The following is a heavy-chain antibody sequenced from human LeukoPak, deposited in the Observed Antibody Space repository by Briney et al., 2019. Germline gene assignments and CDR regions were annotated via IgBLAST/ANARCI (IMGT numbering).Heavy chain of an antibody. CDR3: ARDPVQDFDF. Sequence: PGGSLRLSCAASGFTFTNWMTWVRQAPGKGLEWVANINKDGSEKQYVDSAKGRFTISRDNPKNSVYLQMSSLRVEDSAVYYCARDPVQDFDFWGQGIMVTVSS. V-gene: IGHV3-7*01. J-gene: IGHJ4*02. CDR2: INKDGSEK. CDR1: GFTFTNW.